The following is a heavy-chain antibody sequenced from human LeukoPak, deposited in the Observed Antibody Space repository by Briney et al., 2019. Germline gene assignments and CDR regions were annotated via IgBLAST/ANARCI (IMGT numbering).Heavy chain of an antibody. Sequence: ASVKVSCKASGYTFSSFGISWVRQAPGQGLEWMGWISAYNGNTNYAQKLQGRVTMTTDTSTSTAYMELRSLRSDDTAVYYCARGLMYDSSGSLDYWGQGTLVTVSS. CDR2: ISAYNGNT. CDR3: ARGLMYDSSGSLDY. V-gene: IGHV1-18*01. J-gene: IGHJ4*02. CDR1: GYTFSSFG. D-gene: IGHD3-22*01.